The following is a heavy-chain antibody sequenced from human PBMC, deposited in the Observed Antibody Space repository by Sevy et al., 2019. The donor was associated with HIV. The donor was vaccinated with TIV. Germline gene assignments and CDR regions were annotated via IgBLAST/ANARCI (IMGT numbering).Heavy chain of an antibody. CDR1: GFTFSSYG. V-gene: IGHV3-30*18. J-gene: IGHJ4*02. Sequence: GGSLRLSCAASGFTFSSYGMHWVRQAPGKGLEWVAVISYDGSNKYYVDSVKGRFTISRDNSKNTLYLQMNSLRAEDTAVYYCAKDGAIVGATKGYFDYWGQGTLVTVSS. D-gene: IGHD1-26*01. CDR2: ISYDGSNK. CDR3: AKDGAIVGATKGYFDY.